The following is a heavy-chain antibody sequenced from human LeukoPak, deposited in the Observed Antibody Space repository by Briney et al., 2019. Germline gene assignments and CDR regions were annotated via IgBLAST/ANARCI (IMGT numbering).Heavy chain of an antibody. CDR3: ARALGLYDFWSGYYHDNWFDP. J-gene: IGHJ5*02. Sequence: ASVKVSCKASGYTFTSYDLNWVRRATGQGLEWMGWMSPASGNTGYAQEFQGRVTMTRDTSVSTAYMELNSLRSEDTAVYYCARALGLYDFWSGYYHDNWFDPWGQGTLVTVSS. V-gene: IGHV1-8*01. CDR2: MSPASGNT. CDR1: GYTFTSYD. D-gene: IGHD3-3*01.